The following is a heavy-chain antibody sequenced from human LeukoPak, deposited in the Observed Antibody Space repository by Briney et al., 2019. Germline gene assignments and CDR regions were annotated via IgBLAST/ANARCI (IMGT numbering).Heavy chain of an antibody. CDR1: GFTFSSYA. CDR2: VSYDGSNK. J-gene: IGHJ4*02. D-gene: IGHD5-18*01. V-gene: IGHV3-30*04. Sequence: HSGGSLRLSCAASGFTFSSYAMDWVRQAPGKGLEWVAVVSYDGSNKFHADSVKGRFTISRDNSKNTLYLQMNSLRAEDTVVYYCARDWSLGYSIDYWGQGTLVTVSS. CDR3: ARDWSLGYSIDY.